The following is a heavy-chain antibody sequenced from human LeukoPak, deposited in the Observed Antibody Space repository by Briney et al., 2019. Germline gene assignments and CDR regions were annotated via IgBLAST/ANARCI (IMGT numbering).Heavy chain of an antibody. CDR3: ARNVSRGEPGGAFDM. Sequence: SETLSLTCAVYGGSFSGYYWSWIRQPPGKGLEWIGEINHSGSTNYNPSLKSRVTISVDTSKNQFSLKLSSVTAADTAVYYCARNVSRGEPGGAFDMWGQGTMVTVSS. CDR2: INHSGST. J-gene: IGHJ3*02. CDR1: GGSFSGYY. D-gene: IGHD3-16*01. V-gene: IGHV4-34*01.